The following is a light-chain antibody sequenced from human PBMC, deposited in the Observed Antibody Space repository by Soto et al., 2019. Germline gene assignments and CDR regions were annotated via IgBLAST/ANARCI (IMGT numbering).Light chain of an antibody. J-gene: IGKJ1*01. CDR2: GAS. CDR3: LHYYTFPRT. Sequence: AIRMTQSTSSFSASTGDRVTITCRASQHISSYLAWYQQEPGKAPKLLIYGASTLQSGVPSRFSGSGSGTNFTLTINSLQSEDFATYYCLHYYTFPRTFGQGTKVDI. V-gene: IGKV1-8*01. CDR1: QHISSY.